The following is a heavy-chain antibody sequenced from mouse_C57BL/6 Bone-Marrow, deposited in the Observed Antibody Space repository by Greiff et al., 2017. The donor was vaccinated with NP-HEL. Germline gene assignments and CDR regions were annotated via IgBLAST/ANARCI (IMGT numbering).Heavy chain of an antibody. CDR1: GFTFSSYA. CDR3: TRFYYYFDY. D-gene: IGHD1-1*01. Sequence: EVKVEESGEGLVKPGGSLKLSCAASGFTFSSYAMSWVRQTPEKRLEWVAYISSGGDYIYYADTVKGRFTISRDNARNTLYLQMSSLKSEDTAMYYCTRFYYYFDYWGQGTTLTVSS. J-gene: IGHJ2*01. V-gene: IGHV5-9-1*02. CDR2: ISSGGDYI.